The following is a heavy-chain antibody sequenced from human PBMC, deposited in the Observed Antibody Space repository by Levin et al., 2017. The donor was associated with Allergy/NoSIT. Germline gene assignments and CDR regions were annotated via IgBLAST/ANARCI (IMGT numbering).Heavy chain of an antibody. J-gene: IGHJ6*03. Sequence: SGPTLVKPTQTLTLTCTFSGFSLSTSGVGVGWIRQPPGKALEWLALIYWDDDKRYSPPLKSRLTITKDTSKNQVVLTMTNMDPVDTATYYCAHRGVAAPQNYYMDVWGKGTTVTVSS. CDR1: GFSLSTSGVG. V-gene: IGHV2-5*02. CDR3: AHRGVAAPQNYYMDV. CDR2: IYWDDDK. D-gene: IGHD6-6*01.